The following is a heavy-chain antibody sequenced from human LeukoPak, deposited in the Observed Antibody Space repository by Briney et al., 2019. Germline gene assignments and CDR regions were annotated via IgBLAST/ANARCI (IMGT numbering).Heavy chain of an antibody. CDR1: RFTFDDYG. CDR3: ARGARGVSGYYFDF. CDR2: INWNGGST. V-gene: IGHV3-20*04. J-gene: IGHJ4*02. D-gene: IGHD3-10*01. Sequence: PGGSLRLSCAASRFTFDDYGMSWVRQAPGKGLEWVSGINWNGGSTGYADSVKGRFTISRDNAKNSLYLQMNSLRAEDTALYYCARGARGVSGYYFDFWGQGTLVTVSS.